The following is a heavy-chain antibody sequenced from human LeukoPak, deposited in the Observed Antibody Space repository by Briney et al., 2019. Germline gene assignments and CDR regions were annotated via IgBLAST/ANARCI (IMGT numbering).Heavy chain of an antibody. V-gene: IGHV4-59*08. CDR1: GGSISSYY. CDR2: IYYSGST. D-gene: IGHD4-17*01. Sequence: PSETLSLTCTVSGGSISSYYWSWIRQPPGKGLEWIGYIYYSGSTNYNPSLKSRLTISVDASKNQFSLKLNSVTATDTAVYYCASLTTVTQGYFDSSGQGTLVTVSS. CDR3: ASLTTVTQGYFDS. J-gene: IGHJ4*02.